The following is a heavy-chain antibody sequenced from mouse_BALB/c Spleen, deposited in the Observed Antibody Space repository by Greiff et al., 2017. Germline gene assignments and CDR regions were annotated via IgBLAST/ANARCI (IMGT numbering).Heavy chain of an antibody. CDR1: GDSITSGY. J-gene: IGHJ4*01. D-gene: IGHD2-10*02. V-gene: IGHV3-8*02. CDR2: ISYSGST. CDR3: ARPAYGNYEDYYAMDY. Sequence: EVKLVESGPSLVKPSQTLSLTCSVTGDSITSGYWNWIRKFPGNKLEYMGYISYSGSTYYNPSLKSRISITRDTSKNQYYLQLNSVTTEDTATYYCARPAYGNYEDYYAMDYWGQGTSVTVSS.